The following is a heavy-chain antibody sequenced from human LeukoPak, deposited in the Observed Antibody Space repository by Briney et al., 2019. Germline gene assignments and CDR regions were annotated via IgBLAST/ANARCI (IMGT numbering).Heavy chain of an antibody. CDR1: GFTFSSYS. CDR3: AKDSGSYYAGVGFDY. D-gene: IGHD1-26*01. V-gene: IGHV3-48*01. Sequence: GGSLRLSYAASGFTFSSYSMTWVRQAPGKGLEWVSYISSSSSTIYYADSVKGRFTISRDNAKNSLYLQMNSLRAEDTAVYYCAKDSGSYYAGVGFDYWGQGTLVTVSS. J-gene: IGHJ4*02. CDR2: ISSSSSTI.